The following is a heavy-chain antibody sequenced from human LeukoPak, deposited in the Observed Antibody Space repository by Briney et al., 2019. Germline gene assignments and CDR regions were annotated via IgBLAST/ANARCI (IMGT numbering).Heavy chain of an antibody. CDR2: ISSSGSTI. D-gene: IGHD3-10*02. Sequence: PPGGSLRLSCAASGFTFSSYWMSWVRQAPGKGLEWVSYISSSGSTIYYADSVKGRFTISRDNAKNSLYLQTNSLRAEDTAVYYCAELGITMIGGVWGKGTTVTISS. J-gene: IGHJ6*04. CDR1: GFTFSSYW. V-gene: IGHV3-48*04. CDR3: AELGITMIGGV.